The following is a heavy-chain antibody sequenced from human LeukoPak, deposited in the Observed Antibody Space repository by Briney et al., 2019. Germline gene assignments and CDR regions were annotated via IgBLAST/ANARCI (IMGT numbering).Heavy chain of an antibody. Sequence: GGSLRLSCAASGFTFSSYSMNWVRQAPGKGLEWVSSISSSSYIYYADSVKGRFTISRDNAKNSLYLQMNSLRAEDTAVYYCARVPEYCSGGSCFSFDYWGQGTLVTVSS. CDR3: ARVPEYCSGGSCFSFDY. J-gene: IGHJ4*02. D-gene: IGHD2-15*01. CDR2: ISSSSYI. CDR1: GFTFSSYS. V-gene: IGHV3-21*06.